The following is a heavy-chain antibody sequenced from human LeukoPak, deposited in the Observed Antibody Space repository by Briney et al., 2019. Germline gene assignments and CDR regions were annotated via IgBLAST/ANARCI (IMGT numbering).Heavy chain of an antibody. V-gene: IGHV1-69*13. CDR2: IIPIFGTA. D-gene: IGHD2-2*01. Sequence: SVKVSCKASGGTFSSYAISWVRQAPGQGLDWMGGIIPIFGTANYAQKFQGRVTITADESTSTAYMELSSLRSEDTAVYYCARVRFGCSSTSCYGDFDYWGQGTLVTVSS. CDR3: ARVRFGCSSTSCYGDFDY. CDR1: GGTFSSYA. J-gene: IGHJ4*02.